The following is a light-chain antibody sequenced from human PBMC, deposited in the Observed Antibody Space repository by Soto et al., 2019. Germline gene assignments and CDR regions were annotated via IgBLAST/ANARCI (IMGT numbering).Light chain of an antibody. Sequence: EIVLRQSPATLSLSPGERATLSFRASQSVSSYLAWYQQKPGQAPRLLIYDASNSATGIPARFSGSGSGTDFTLTISSLEPEDFAVYYCQQYNNWPPITFGQGTRLEIK. CDR1: QSVSSY. J-gene: IGKJ5*01. V-gene: IGKV3-11*01. CDR2: DAS. CDR3: QQYNNWPPIT.